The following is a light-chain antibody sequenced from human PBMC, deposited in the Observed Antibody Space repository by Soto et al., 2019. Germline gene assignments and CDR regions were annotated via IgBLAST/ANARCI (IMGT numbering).Light chain of an antibody. CDR1: QSVSSSY. J-gene: IGKJ2*04. V-gene: IGKV3-20*01. Sequence: EIVLTQSPGTLSLSPGERATLSCRASQSVSSSYLAWYQQKPGQAPRLLIYGASSRATGIPDRFSGSGSGTDFTLTISRLEAEDFAVYYCQQYDSSPCSFGQGTKLEIK. CDR2: GAS. CDR3: QQYDSSPCS.